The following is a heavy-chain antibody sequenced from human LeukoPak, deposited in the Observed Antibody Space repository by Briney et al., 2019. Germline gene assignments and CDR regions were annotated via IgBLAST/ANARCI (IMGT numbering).Heavy chain of an antibody. CDR3: ARDRQQLVWRTPLLDP. D-gene: IGHD6-13*01. Sequence: GGSLRLSCAGSGFTFSNYGINWVRQAPGKGLEWVSYSRSSSPSMYYADSVKGRFTTSRDNAKNSLYLHMNSLRAEDTAVYYCARDRQQLVWRTPLLDPWGQGTLVTVSS. CDR2: SRSSSPSM. V-gene: IGHV3-48*01. J-gene: IGHJ5*02. CDR1: GFTFSNYG.